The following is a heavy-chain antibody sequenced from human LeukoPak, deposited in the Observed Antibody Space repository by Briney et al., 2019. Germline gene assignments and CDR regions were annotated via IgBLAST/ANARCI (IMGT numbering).Heavy chain of an antibody. CDR3: ARGLMTTVY. CDR2: ISPSGGST. Sequence: ASVKVSCKAFGYTFTSNYMHWVRQAPGQGPEWMGVISPSGGSTTYAQKFQGRVTITADKSTSTAYMELSSLRSEDTAVYYCARGLMTTVYWGQGTLVTVSS. D-gene: IGHD4-17*01. V-gene: IGHV1-46*01. CDR1: GYTFTSNY. J-gene: IGHJ4*02.